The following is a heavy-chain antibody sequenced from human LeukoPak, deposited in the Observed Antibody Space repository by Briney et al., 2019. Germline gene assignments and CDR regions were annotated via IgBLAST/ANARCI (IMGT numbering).Heavy chain of an antibody. CDR2: ISASGHDT. V-gene: IGHV3-23*01. CDR1: GFTFSNYA. J-gene: IGHJ4*02. CDR3: ARGVEPLAANTLAY. D-gene: IGHD1-14*01. Sequence: PGGSLRLSCAASGFTFSNYAMSWVRQTPGKGLEWVSGISASGHDTYYADSVKGRFTISRDYSNNMVYLQMNSLRADDTAVYYCARGVEPLAANTLAYWGQGTLVTVSS.